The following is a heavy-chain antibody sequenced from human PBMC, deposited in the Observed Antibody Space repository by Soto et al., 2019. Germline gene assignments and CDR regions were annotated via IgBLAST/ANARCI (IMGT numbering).Heavy chain of an antibody. J-gene: IGHJ4*02. Sequence: EVQLVESGGGLIQPGGSLRLSCAASGFTVSRNYMSWVRQAPGKGLEWVSVTYSGGSTYYADSVKGRFTISRDNSKNTLYLQLNSLRAEDTAVYYCARGPHYSNLDYWGQGTLVTVSS. CDR3: ARGPHYSNLDY. CDR2: TYSGGST. D-gene: IGHD4-4*01. V-gene: IGHV3-53*01. CDR1: GFTVSRNY.